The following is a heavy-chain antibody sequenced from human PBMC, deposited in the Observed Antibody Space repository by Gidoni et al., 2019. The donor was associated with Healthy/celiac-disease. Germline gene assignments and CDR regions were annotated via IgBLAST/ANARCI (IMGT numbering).Heavy chain of an antibody. CDR2: ISGSSGST. CDR3: AKDTGHLNYYDSSGYYNY. CDR1: GFTFSSYA. V-gene: IGHV3-23*04. D-gene: IGHD3-22*01. Sequence: EVQLVESGGGLVQPGGSLRLSCAASGFTFSSYAMSWVRQAPGKGLEWVSAISGSSGSTYYADSVKGRFTISRDNSKNTLYLQMNSLRAEDTAVYYCAKDTGHLNYYDSSGYYNYWGQGTLVTVSS. J-gene: IGHJ4*02.